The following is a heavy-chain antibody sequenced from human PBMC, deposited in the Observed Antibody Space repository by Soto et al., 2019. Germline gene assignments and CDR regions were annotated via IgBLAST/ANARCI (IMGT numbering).Heavy chain of an antibody. CDR1: GFIFTDYW. CDR3: ASGDRNYYYFAL. J-gene: IGHJ1*01. V-gene: IGHV3-74*01. D-gene: IGHD3-22*01. CDR2: IKSDESTT. Sequence: EVQLVESGGGLVQPGGSLRLSCAASGFIFTDYWIHWVRQAPGKGLVWVSRIKSDESTTNYADSVWGRLTISRDNAKKTVHLEINTPRSEDTAVYFCASGDRNYYYFALWGQGTLVTVSS.